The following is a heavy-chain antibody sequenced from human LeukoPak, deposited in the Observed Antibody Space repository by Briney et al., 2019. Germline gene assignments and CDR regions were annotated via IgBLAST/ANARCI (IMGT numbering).Heavy chain of an antibody. CDR1: GYTFTSYD. CDR3: ARGGYYGSGSYYRSYYYYYMDV. J-gene: IGHJ6*03. V-gene: IGHV1-8*03. Sequence: ASVKVSCKASGYTFTSYDINWVRQATGQGLEWMGWMNPNSGNTGYAQKFQGRVTITRNTSISTAYMELSSLRSEDTAVYYCARGGYYGSGSYYRSYYYYYMDVWGKGTTVTVSS. D-gene: IGHD3-10*01. CDR2: MNPNSGNT.